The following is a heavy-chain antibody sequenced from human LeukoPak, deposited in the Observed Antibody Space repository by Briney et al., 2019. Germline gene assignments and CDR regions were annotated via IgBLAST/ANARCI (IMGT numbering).Heavy chain of an antibody. Sequence: ASVNVSCKASGYTFTGYYIHWVRQAPGQGLEWMGLINPNSGGTDYAQKFQGRFTMTWDTSISTAYMELSRLTSDDSAVYYCARQVPAAIESDYWGQGTLVTVSS. V-gene: IGHV1-2*02. CDR1: GYTFTGYY. CDR2: INPNSGGT. J-gene: IGHJ4*02. CDR3: ARQVPAAIESDY. D-gene: IGHD2-2*01.